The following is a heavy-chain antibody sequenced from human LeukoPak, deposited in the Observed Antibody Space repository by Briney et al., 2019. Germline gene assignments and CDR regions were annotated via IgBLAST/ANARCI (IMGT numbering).Heavy chain of an antibody. J-gene: IGHJ3*02. CDR3: ASATAVVAFDI. Sequence: PGGSLRLSCAAPGFTFSSYGMHWVRQAPGKGLEWVAVIWYDGSNKYYADSVKGRFTISRDNSKNTLYLQMNSLRAEDTAVYYCASATAVVAFDIWGQGTMVTVSS. V-gene: IGHV3-33*01. D-gene: IGHD4-23*01. CDR2: IWYDGSNK. CDR1: GFTFSSYG.